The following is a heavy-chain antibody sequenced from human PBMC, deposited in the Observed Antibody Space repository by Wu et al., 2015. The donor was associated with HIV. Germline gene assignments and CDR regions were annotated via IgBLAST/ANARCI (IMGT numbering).Heavy chain of an antibody. CDR3: AGGGGRTSMDPFDF. J-gene: IGHJ4*02. CDR2: LIPMYGAA. CDR1: GATFSNYA. D-gene: IGHD5-18*01. V-gene: IGHV1-69*13. Sequence: QVHLLQSGAEVKKSGSSVRVSCKASGATFSNYALSWVRQAPGQGLEWMGRLIPMYGAADYAQKFQGRVTITADESTSTAYMDVSGLRSDDTAIYYCAGGGGRTSMDPFDFWGQGTLVTVSS.